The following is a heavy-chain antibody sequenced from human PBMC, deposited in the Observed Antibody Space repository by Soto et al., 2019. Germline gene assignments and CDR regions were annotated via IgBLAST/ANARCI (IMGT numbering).Heavy chain of an antibody. V-gene: IGHV3-74*01. CDR2: INSDGSST. J-gene: IGHJ4*02. CDR1: GFTFSSYW. D-gene: IGHD3-10*01. CDR3: ARGRPLGFGELDPTFDY. Sequence: EVQLVESGGGLVQPGGSLRLSCAASGFTFSSYWMHWVRQAPGKGLVWVSRINSDGSSTSYADSVKGRFTISRDNAKNTLYLQMNSLRAEDTAVYYCARGRPLGFGELDPTFDYWGQGTLVTVSS.